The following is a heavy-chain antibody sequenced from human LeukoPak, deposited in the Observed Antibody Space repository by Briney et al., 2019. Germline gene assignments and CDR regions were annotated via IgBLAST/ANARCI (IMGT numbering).Heavy chain of an antibody. CDR2: ISYDGTNK. CDR3: ARSDYGDYVA. Sequence: QPGGSLRLSGAASGFTFSSYAMHWVRQAPGKGLEWVAVISYDGTNKYYAGSVKGRFTISRDNPKNTLYLQMNSLRGEDTAVYYCARSDYGDYVAWGQGTLVTVSS. V-gene: IGHV3-30-3*01. J-gene: IGHJ5*02. CDR1: GFTFSSYA. D-gene: IGHD4-17*01.